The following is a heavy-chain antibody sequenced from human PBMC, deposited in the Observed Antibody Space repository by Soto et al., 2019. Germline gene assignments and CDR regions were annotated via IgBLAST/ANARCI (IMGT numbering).Heavy chain of an antibody. Sequence: SSETLSLTCTLSGGCLKRGVYYLCWVRQHPGRGLEWIGYIYYTGRTYYIPSLESRLTFSVDTSKNQFSLRLSSVTASDTAVYYCARETYGDYVGYFDPWGQG. V-gene: IGHV4-31*02. J-gene: IGHJ5*02. CDR1: GGCLKRGVYY. CDR3: ARETYGDYVGYFDP. CDR2: IYYTGRT. D-gene: IGHD4-17*01.